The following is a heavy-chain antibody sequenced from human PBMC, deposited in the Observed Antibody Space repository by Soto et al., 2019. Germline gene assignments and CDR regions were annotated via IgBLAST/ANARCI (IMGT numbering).Heavy chain of an antibody. CDR2: ISSTTNYI. J-gene: IGHJ4*02. V-gene: IGHV3-21*06. CDR3: ARESEDLTSNFGY. CDR1: GFIFTRYS. Sequence: GGSLRLSCAASGFIFTRYSMNWVRQAPGKGLEWVSSISSTTNYIYYGDSMKGRFTISRDNAKNSLYLEMNSLRAEDTAVYYCARESEDLTSNFGYWGQGTPVTVSS.